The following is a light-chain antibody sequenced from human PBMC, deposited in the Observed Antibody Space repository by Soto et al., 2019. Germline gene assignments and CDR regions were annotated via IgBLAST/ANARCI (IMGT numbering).Light chain of an antibody. CDR2: DVN. CDR1: STDVGNYNY. Sequence: QSALTQPPSASGSPGQSLTIPCTGTSTDVGNYNYVSWYQQHPGKAPKLMISDVNRRPSGVPDRFSGSKSGNTASLTVSELQAEDEADYYCSSYAGSNNWVFGGGTKVTVL. CDR3: SSYAGSNNWV. V-gene: IGLV2-8*01. J-gene: IGLJ2*01.